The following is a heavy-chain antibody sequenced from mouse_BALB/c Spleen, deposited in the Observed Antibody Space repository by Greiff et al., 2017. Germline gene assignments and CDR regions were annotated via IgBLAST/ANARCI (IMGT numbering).Heavy chain of an antibody. J-gene: IGHJ4*01. CDR3: ARRGDGYIYAMDY. Sequence: EVKLQESGAELVKPGASVKLSCTASGFNIKDTYMHWVKQRPEQGLEWIGRIDPANGNTKYDPKFQGKATITADTSSNTAYLQLSSLTSEDTAVYYCARRGDGYIYAMDYWGQGTSVTVSS. CDR2: IDPANGNT. CDR1: GFNIKDTY. V-gene: IGHV14-3*02. D-gene: IGHD2-3*01.